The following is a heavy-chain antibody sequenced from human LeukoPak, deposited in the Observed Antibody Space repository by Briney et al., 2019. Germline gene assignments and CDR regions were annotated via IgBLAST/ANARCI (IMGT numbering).Heavy chain of an antibody. CDR1: GGTFSSYA. D-gene: IGHD2-2*01. V-gene: IGHV1-69*01. J-gene: IGHJ6*03. Sequence: GSSVKVSYKASGGTFSSYAISWVRQAPGQGLEWMGGIIPIFGTANYAQKFQGRVTITADESTSTAYMELSSLRSEDTAVYYCARVEGVVPAALPWDYYMDVWGKGTTVTVSS. CDR3: ARVEGVVPAALPWDYYMDV. CDR2: IIPIFGTA.